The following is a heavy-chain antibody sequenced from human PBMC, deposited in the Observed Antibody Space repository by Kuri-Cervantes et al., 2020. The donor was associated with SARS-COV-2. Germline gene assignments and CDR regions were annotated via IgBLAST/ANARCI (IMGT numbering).Heavy chain of an antibody. CDR1: GFTFSSYG. D-gene: IGHD1-1*01. Sequence: LSLTCAASGFTFSSYGMHSVRQAAGKGLEWLAVISYDVSNKYSGDSVKGRFTISRDNSKNTLYLQMNSLRAEDTAVYYCVRDGDHWNFDYWGQGTLVTVSS. CDR2: ISYDVSNK. CDR3: VRDGDHWNFDY. J-gene: IGHJ4*02. V-gene: IGHV3-30*03.